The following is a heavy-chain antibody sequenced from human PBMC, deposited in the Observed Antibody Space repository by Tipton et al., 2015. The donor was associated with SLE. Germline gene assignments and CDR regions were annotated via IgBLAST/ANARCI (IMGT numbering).Heavy chain of an antibody. CDR2: IYTSGST. CDR1: GGSISSGSYY. J-gene: IGHJ3*02. Sequence: LRLSCTVSGGSISSGSYYWSWIRQPAGKGLEWIGRIYTSGSTNYNPSLKSRVTISVDTSKNQFSLKLSSVTAADTAVYYYARSFDAFDIWGQGTMVTVSS. CDR3: ARSFDAFDI. V-gene: IGHV4-61*02.